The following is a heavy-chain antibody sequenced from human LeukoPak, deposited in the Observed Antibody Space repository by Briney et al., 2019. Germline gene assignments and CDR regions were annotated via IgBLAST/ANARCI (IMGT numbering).Heavy chain of an antibody. CDR2: VYYSENT. J-gene: IGHJ4*02. V-gene: IGHV4-59*08. CDR3: ARQAWKKFDY. D-gene: IGHD1-1*01. Sequence: PSETLSLTCTVSGGSISSYYWSWIRQPPGKGLEWIGYVYYSENTNYNPSLKSRVTMSVDTSNNQFSLRLSSVTAADTAVYYCARQAWKKFDYWGQGTLVTVSS. CDR1: GGSISSYY.